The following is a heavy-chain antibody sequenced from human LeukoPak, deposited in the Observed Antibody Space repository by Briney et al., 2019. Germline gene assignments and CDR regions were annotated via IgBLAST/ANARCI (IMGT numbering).Heavy chain of an antibody. Sequence: SKTLSLTCTVSGGSISLFYWSWIRQPPGKGLERIGYIYYTGNTNCKPSLKSRVTMSVDTSKNQFSLYLKFVTAADTAVYYCARGYGSGSRDFWGQGTMVIVSS. CDR2: IYYTGNT. CDR3: ARGYGSGSRDF. D-gene: IGHD3-10*01. J-gene: IGHJ3*01. V-gene: IGHV4-59*08. CDR1: GGSISLFY.